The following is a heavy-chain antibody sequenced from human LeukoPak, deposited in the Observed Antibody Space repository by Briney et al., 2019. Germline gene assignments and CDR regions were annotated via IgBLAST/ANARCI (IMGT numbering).Heavy chain of an antibody. CDR2: GYYSGTN. V-gene: IGHV4-39*07. CDR3: ARLRTYYYGSGSYYNTTSAFDI. D-gene: IGHD3-10*01. Sequence: SSETLSLTCTVSDDSISSSNYYWSWIRQPPGKGLEWIGSGYYSGTNYYKLSLKSRATISVDTSKNQFSLKLSSVTAADTAVYYCARLRTYYYGSGSYYNTTSAFDIWGQGTMVTVSS. J-gene: IGHJ3*02. CDR1: DDSISSSNYY.